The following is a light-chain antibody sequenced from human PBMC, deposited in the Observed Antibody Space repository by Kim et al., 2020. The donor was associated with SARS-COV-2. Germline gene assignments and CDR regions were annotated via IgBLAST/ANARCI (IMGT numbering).Light chain of an antibody. J-gene: IGLJ2*01. CDR1: ASNMGTNP. Sequence: VPSSCSGSASNMGTNPVSCYRHLPGTAPRILIYDTKKRPSGISDRFSASKSGSSATLDSTGLQTEDEADFYCATWDTPLATLLFGGGTKVTVL. CDR3: ATWDTPLATLL. CDR2: DTK. V-gene: IGLV1-51*01.